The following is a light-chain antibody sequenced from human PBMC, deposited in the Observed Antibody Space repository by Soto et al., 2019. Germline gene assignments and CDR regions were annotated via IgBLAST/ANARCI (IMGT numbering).Light chain of an antibody. J-gene: IGLJ2*01. Sequence: QAVVTQPPSVSGAPGQRVTISCTGSSSNIGAGYDVHWYQQLPGTAPKLLIYGNSNRPSGVPDRFSGSKSGTSASLAITGLQAEDEADYYCQSYDSSSVVVFGGGTKLTVL. V-gene: IGLV1-40*01. CDR3: QSYDSSSVVV. CDR2: GNS. CDR1: SSNIGAGYD.